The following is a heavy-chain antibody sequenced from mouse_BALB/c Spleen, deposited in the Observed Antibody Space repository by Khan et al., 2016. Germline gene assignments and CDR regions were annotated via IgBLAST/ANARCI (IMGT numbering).Heavy chain of an antibody. CDR3: ARRIYYYGRSYYYAKDY. Sequence: EVQLQESGPGLVQPSQSLSLTCTVTGYSITSDYAWHWIRQFPGNKLEWMGYISYSGSTSYNPSLNSRISITRDTSKNQYFLKLNSVPTEDTATYYCARRIYYYGRSYYYAKDYWGQGTSVTVSS. J-gene: IGHJ4*01. D-gene: IGHD1-1*01. V-gene: IGHV3-2*02. CDR1: GYSITSDYA. CDR2: ISYSGST.